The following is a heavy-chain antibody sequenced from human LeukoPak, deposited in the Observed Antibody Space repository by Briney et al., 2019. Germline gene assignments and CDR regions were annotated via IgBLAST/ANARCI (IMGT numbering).Heavy chain of an antibody. V-gene: IGHV5-51*01. D-gene: IGHD5-18*01. CDR1: GYSFTSYW. J-gene: IGHJ5*02. Sequence: GESLKISCKGSGYSFTSYWNGWVRQMPGKGLEWMGIIYPGDSDTRYSPSFQGQVTISADKSISTAYLQWSSLKASDTAMYYCARCRYSYSNWFDPWGQGTLVTVSS. CDR3: ARCRYSYSNWFDP. CDR2: IYPGDSDT.